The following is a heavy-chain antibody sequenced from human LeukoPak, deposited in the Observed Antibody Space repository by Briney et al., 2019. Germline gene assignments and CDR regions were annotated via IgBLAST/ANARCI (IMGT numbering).Heavy chain of an antibody. Sequence: GGSPRLSCAASGFSFDDHPMHWVRQAPGKGLEWVSLVSGDGVTTYYADSVKGRFTISRDNSKNSLYLQMNSLRTEDTALYYCAKKSGAAGNFDYWGQGTLVTVSS. D-gene: IGHD6-13*01. J-gene: IGHJ4*02. V-gene: IGHV3-43*02. CDR3: AKKSGAAGNFDY. CDR2: VSGDGVTT. CDR1: GFSFDDHP.